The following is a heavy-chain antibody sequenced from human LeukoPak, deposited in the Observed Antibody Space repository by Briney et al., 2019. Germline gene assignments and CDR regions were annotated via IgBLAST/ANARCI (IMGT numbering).Heavy chain of an antibody. CDR2: IYHTGST. CDR1: GYSFNSDFY. J-gene: IGHJ4*02. V-gene: IGHV4-38-2*02. D-gene: IGHD6-13*01. Sequence: SETLSLTCTVSGYSFNSDFYWGWIRRPPGKGLEWIGTIYHTGSTYYNPSLNSRVTISLDASKNQFSLKLRSVTAADTAVYFCARVRSSSWFGDTFDYWGQGTLVTVSS. CDR3: ARVRSSSWFGDTFDY.